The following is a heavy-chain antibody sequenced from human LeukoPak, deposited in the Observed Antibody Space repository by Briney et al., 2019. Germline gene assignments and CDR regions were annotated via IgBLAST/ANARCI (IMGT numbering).Heavy chain of an antibody. CDR3: ARDLGYCSGGSCYSESWFDP. D-gene: IGHD2-15*01. CDR1: GYTFTSYG. V-gene: IGHV1-18*01. Sequence: GASVTVSFKASGYTFTSYGISWVRQAPGQGLEWMGWISAYNGNTNYAQKLQGRVTMTTDTSTSTAYMELRSLRSDDTAVYYCARDLGYCSGGSCYSESWFDPWGQGTLVTVSS. CDR2: ISAYNGNT. J-gene: IGHJ5*02.